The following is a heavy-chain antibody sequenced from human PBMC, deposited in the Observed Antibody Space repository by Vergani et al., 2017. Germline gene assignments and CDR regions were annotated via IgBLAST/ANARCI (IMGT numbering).Heavy chain of an antibody. CDR1: GYSISSSYY. V-gene: IGHV4-61*01. J-gene: IGHJ5*02. D-gene: IGHD1-7*01. Sequence: QVQLQESGPGLVKPSETLSLTCAVSGYSISSSYYWSWIRQPPGKGLEWIGYIYYSGSTNYNPSLKSRVTISVDTSKNQFSLKLSSVTAADTAVYYCAREGRSDWNLGFDPWGQGTLVTVSS. CDR2: IYYSGST. CDR3: AREGRSDWNLGFDP.